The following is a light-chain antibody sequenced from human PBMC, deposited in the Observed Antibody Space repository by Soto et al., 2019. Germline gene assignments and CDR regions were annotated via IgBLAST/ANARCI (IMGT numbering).Light chain of an antibody. CDR1: SSDVGGYDH. V-gene: IGLV2-14*01. CDR3: SSYTGSGTF. Sequence: QSALTQPASVSGSPGQSIAISCTGTSSDVGGYDHVSWYQQHPGKAPKLMTYAVTTRPSGVSNRFAGSKSGNTASLTISGLQAEDEADYYCSSYTGSGTFFGGGTKLTVL. J-gene: IGLJ2*01. CDR2: AVT.